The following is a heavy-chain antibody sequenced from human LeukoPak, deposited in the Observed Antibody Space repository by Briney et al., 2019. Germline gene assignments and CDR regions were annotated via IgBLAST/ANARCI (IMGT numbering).Heavy chain of an antibody. Sequence: SETLSLTRKLSGGSLSENNYYWAWIRQPPGKGLEWIGTIYYTGSTYYNTSLKSRVTISVDTSKNQFSLKLSSVTAAATAVYYCARDSGRSYWGQGTLVTVAS. CDR2: IYYTGST. CDR3: ARDSGRSY. CDR1: GGSLSENNYY. V-gene: IGHV4-39*01. J-gene: IGHJ4*02. D-gene: IGHD6-13*01.